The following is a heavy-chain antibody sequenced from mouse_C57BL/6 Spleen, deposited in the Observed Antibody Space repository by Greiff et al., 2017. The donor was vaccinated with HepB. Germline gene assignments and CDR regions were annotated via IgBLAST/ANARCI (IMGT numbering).Heavy chain of an antibody. CDR1: GYTFTSYW. Sequence: QVQLKQSGAELVKPGASVKLSCKASGYTFTSYWMHWVKQRPGQGLEWIGMIHPNSGSTNYNEKFKSKATLTVDKSSSTAYMQLSSLTSEDSAVYYCAGDYTGDYAMDYWGQGTSVTVSS. CDR3: AGDYTGDYAMDY. J-gene: IGHJ4*01. V-gene: IGHV1-64*01. CDR2: IHPNSGST. D-gene: IGHD2-12*01.